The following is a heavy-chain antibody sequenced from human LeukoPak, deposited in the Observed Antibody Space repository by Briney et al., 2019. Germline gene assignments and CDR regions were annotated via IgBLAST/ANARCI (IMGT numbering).Heavy chain of an antibody. V-gene: IGHV3-30*18. Sequence: GGSLRLSCAATGFTFSSFSMHWVRQAPGKGLEWVAVLSYDGNNKYYADSVKGRFTISRDNSKNTLYLQMNSLRTEDTAVYYCAKGRVGANGYYYYGMDVWGQGTTVTVSS. J-gene: IGHJ6*02. CDR3: AKGRVGANGYYYYGMDV. D-gene: IGHD1-26*01. CDR1: GFTFSSFS. CDR2: LSYDGNNK.